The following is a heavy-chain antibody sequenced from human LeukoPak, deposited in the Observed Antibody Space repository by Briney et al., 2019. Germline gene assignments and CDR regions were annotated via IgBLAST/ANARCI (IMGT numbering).Heavy chain of an antibody. J-gene: IGHJ3*02. CDR2: ISSSGGST. V-gene: IGHV3-23*01. CDR1: GFTFSSSA. D-gene: IGHD3-22*01. Sequence: HPGGSLRLSCAASGFTFSSSAMSWVRQVPGKGLEWVSGISSSGGSTNYADSVRGRFTISRDNSKNTLYVQMNSLRAEDTAVYYCAKQGSLDYYDSSGYPDAFDIWGQGTMVTVSS. CDR3: AKQGSLDYYDSSGYPDAFDI.